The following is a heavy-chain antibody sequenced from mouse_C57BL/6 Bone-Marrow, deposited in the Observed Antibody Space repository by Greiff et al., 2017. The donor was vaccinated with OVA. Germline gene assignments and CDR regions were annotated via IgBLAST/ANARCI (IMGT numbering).Heavy chain of an antibody. V-gene: IGHV1-76*01. D-gene: IGHD2-3*01. Sequence: VKVVESGAELVRPGASVKLSCKASGYTFTDYYINWVKQRPGQGLEWIARIYPGSGNTYYNEKFKGKATLTAEKSSSTAYMQLSSLTSEDSAVYFCARRPDGYYAMDYWGQGTSVTVSS. CDR3: ARRPDGYYAMDY. CDR1: GYTFTDYY. J-gene: IGHJ4*01. CDR2: IYPGSGNT.